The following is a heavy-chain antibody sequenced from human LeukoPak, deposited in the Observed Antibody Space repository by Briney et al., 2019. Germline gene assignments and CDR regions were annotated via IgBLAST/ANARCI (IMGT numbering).Heavy chain of an antibody. D-gene: IGHD3-22*01. Sequence: SETLSLTCTVSGGSINSYYWSWIRQPPGKGLEWIGYIYYSGSTNYNPSLKSRVTISVDTSKNQFSLRLSSVTAADTAVYYCAKGGYYDSSRPIAAEYFQHWGQGTLVTVSS. V-gene: IGHV4-59*01. CDR3: AKGGYYDSSRPIAAEYFQH. CDR2: IYYSGST. CDR1: GGSINSYY. J-gene: IGHJ1*01.